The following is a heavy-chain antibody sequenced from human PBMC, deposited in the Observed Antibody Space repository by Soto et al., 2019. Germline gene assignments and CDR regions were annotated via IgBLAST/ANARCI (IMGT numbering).Heavy chain of an antibody. CDR3: TTGGEGYYYYMDV. Sequence: EVQLVESGGGLVKPGGSLILSCAASGFTFSNAWMSWVRQAPGKGLEWVGRIKSKTDVGTTDYAAPVKGRFTISRDDSKNTLYLQMNSLKTEDTAVYYCTTGGEGYYYYMDVWGKGTTVTVS. CDR2: IKSKTDVGTT. CDR1: GFTFSNAW. D-gene: IGHD3-16*01. V-gene: IGHV3-15*01. J-gene: IGHJ6*03.